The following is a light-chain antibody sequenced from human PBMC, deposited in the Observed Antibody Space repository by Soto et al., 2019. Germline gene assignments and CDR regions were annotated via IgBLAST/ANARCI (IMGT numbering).Light chain of an antibody. CDR2: AAS. CDR1: QSITTF. J-gene: IGKJ2*01. Sequence: DLQMTQSPSSLSASVGDRVTITCRASQSITTFLNWYQQKPGKAPNLLIYAASSLQSGVPSRFSGSGSGTDFTLTISSLQPEDFATYLCQQSYSTPYTFGQGTKLEIK. V-gene: IGKV1-39*01. CDR3: QQSYSTPYT.